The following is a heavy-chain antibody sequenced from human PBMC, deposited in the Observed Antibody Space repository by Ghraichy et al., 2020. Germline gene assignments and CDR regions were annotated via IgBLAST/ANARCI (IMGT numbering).Heavy chain of an antibody. J-gene: IGHJ5*02. V-gene: IGHV4-34*01. CDR2: INHSGST. CDR3: ARDSRRMVRGGYSARGNWFDP. D-gene: IGHD3-10*01. CDR1: GGSFSGYY. Sequence: SQTLSLTCAVYGGSFSGYYWSWIRQPPGKGLEWIGEINHSGSTNYNPSLKSRVTISVDTSKNQFSLKLSSVTAADTAVYYCARDSRRMVRGGYSARGNWFDPWGQGTLVTVSS.